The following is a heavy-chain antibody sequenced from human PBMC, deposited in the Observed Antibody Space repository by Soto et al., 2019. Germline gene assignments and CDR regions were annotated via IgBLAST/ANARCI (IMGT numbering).Heavy chain of an antibody. V-gene: IGHV4-30-4*01. CDR2: IYYSGST. Sequence: QVQLQESGPGLVKPSQTLSLTCTVSGGSISSGDYYWSWIRQPPGKGLEWIGYIYYSGSTYYNPSLKRRLTISVDTSKNQFSLKLSSVTAADTAVYYCARRPQDCSGGRCYLYFHHWGQGTLVTVSS. J-gene: IGHJ1*01. CDR3: ARRPQDCSGGRCYLYFHH. CDR1: GGSISSGDYY. D-gene: IGHD2-15*01.